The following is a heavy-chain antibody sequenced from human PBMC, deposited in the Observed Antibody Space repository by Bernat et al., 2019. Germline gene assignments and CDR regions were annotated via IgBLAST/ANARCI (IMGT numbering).Heavy chain of an antibody. CDR2: IWYDGSNK. V-gene: IGHV3-33*01. J-gene: IGHJ3*02. CDR1: GFTFSSYG. CDR3: ARDLRYCSSTSCYDAFDI. D-gene: IGHD2-2*01. Sequence: QVQLVESGGGVVQPGRSLRLSCAASGFTFSSYGMHWVRQAPGKGLEWVAVIWYDGSNKYYADSVKGRFTISRDNSKNTLYLQMNSLRAEDTAVYYCARDLRYCSSTSCYDAFDIWGQGTMVTVSS.